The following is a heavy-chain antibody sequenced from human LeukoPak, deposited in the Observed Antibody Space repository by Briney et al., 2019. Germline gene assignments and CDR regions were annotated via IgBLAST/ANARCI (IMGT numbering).Heavy chain of an antibody. CDR2: IIPMQGTP. V-gene: IGHV1-69*10. CDR3: ASESVAGGFEY. Sequence: GASVKVSCKASGYTFTSYYMHWVRQAPGQGLEWMGGIIPMQGTPNYAQKFQDRVTISADKSTTTVYMALSSLRYEDTAMYYCASESVAGGFEYWGQGTLVTVSS. J-gene: IGHJ4*02. D-gene: IGHD6-19*01. CDR1: GYTFTSYY.